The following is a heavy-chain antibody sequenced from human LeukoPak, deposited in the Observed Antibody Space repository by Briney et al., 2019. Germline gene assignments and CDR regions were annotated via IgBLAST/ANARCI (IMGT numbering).Heavy chain of an antibody. V-gene: IGHV4-4*02. CDR1: GGSISSSNW. Sequence: PSETLSLTCAVSGGSISSSNWWSWVRQPPGKGLEWIGEIYHSGSTNYNPSLKSRVTISVDKSKNQFSLKLSSVTAADTAVYYCAREGSGSPIAGTNWFDPRGQGTLVTVSS. D-gene: IGHD3-10*01. J-gene: IGHJ5*02. CDR2: IYHSGST. CDR3: AREGSGSPIAGTNWFDP.